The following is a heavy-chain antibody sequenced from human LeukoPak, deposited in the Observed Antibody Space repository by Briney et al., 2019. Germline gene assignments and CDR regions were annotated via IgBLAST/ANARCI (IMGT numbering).Heavy chain of an antibody. CDR1: GFTFSDYS. Sequence: GGSLRLSCAASGFTFSDYSMNWVRQAPGKGLEWVSYIDGSGDTIYYADSVKGRFTISRDNAKNSLDLQMNSVRDEDTAVYYCSRQFDCWGQGTLVTVSS. CDR2: IDGSGDTI. CDR3: SRQFDC. V-gene: IGHV3-48*02. J-gene: IGHJ4*02.